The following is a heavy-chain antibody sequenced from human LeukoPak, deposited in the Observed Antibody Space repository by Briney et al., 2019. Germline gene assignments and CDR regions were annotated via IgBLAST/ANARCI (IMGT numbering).Heavy chain of an antibody. D-gene: IGHD6-19*01. CDR3: ARSPVAGMSWYSDL. J-gene: IGHJ2*01. V-gene: IGHV3-21*01. CDR2: ISRSSTYV. Sequence: GGSLRLSCAASGFTFSSHTINWIRQAPGKGLEWVSSISRSSTYVKYADSIEGRFAISRDDAKKSLFLQMQSLRVEDTAVYYCARSPVAGMSWYSDLWGRGTLVTVSS. CDR1: GFTFSSHT.